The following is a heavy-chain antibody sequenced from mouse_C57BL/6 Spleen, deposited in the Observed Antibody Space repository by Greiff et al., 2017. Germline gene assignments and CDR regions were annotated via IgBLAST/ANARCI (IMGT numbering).Heavy chain of an antibody. Sequence: VQLQQPGAELVKPGASVKMSCKVSGYTFTSYWITWVKQRPGQGLEWIGDIYPGSGSTNYNEKFKSKATLTVDTSSSTAYMQLSSRTSEDSAVYYCARPYDDFDYWGQGTTLTVSS. CDR3: ARPYDDFDY. D-gene: IGHD2-12*01. CDR1: GYTFTSYW. J-gene: IGHJ2*01. V-gene: IGHV1-55*01. CDR2: IYPGSGST.